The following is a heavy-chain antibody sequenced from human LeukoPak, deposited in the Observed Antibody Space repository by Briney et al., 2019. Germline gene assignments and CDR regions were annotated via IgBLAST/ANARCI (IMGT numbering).Heavy chain of an antibody. D-gene: IGHD2-2*03. Sequence: SETLSLTCAVYGGSFSGYYWSWIRQPPGKGLEWIGEINHSGSTNYNPSLKSRVTIPVDTSKNQFSLKLSSVTAADTAVYYCARGRNGYCSSTSCLTPNWFDPWGQGTLVTVSS. J-gene: IGHJ5*02. CDR1: GGSFSGYY. V-gene: IGHV4-34*01. CDR3: ARGRNGYCSSTSCLTPNWFDP. CDR2: INHSGST.